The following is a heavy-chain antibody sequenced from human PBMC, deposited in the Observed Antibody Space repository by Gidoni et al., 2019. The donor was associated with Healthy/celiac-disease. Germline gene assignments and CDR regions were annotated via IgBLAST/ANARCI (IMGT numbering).Heavy chain of an antibody. CDR1: GGSFSGYY. V-gene: IGHV4-34*01. CDR2: INHSGST. D-gene: IGHD6-6*01. CDR3: ARGGGYSSSFDY. Sequence: QVQLPQWGAGLLKPSETLSLTCAVYGGSFSGYYWSWIRQPPGKGLEWIGEINHSGSTNYNPSLKGRVTISVDTSKNQFSLKLSSVTAADTAVYYWARGGGYSSSFDYWGQGTLVTVSS. J-gene: IGHJ4*02.